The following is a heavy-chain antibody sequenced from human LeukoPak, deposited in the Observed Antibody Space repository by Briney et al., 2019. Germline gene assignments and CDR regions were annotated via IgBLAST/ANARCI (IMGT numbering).Heavy chain of an antibody. Sequence: HPGGPLRLSCAASGFTFSKYWMLWVPQAPGKELESVSRINTDGTVTTYADSVKGRFTVSRDNADNTMFLQMNSVRDEDTAVYYCATKQWLAPPPDSWGQGTPVTVSS. CDR3: ATKQWLAPPPDS. J-gene: IGHJ4*02. CDR2: INTDGTVT. D-gene: IGHD6-19*01. CDR1: GFTFSKYW. V-gene: IGHV3-74*01.